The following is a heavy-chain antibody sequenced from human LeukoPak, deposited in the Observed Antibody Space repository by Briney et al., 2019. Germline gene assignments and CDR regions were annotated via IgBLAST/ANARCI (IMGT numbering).Heavy chain of an antibody. CDR2: INPNSGGT. J-gene: IGHJ6*02. CDR1: GYTFTSYY. Sequence: ASVKVSCKASGYTFTSYYMHWVRQAPGQGLERMGWINPNSGGTNYAQKFQGRVTMTRDTSISTAYMELSRLRSDDTAVYYCASSVAGSLDYYYYGMDVWGQGTTVTVSS. V-gene: IGHV1-2*02. CDR3: ASSVAGSLDYYYYGMDV. D-gene: IGHD6-19*01.